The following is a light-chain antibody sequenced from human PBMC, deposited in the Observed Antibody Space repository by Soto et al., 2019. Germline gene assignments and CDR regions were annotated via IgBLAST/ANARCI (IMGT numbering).Light chain of an antibody. CDR3: CPYAHNFYV. CDR1: SSDVGAYNF. V-gene: IGLV2-11*01. CDR2: DVS. Sequence: QSVLTQPRSVSGSLGQSVTISCTGTSSDVGAYNFVSWYQQRPGRAPKLILCDVSKRPSGVPDRFSGSKSGNTASLTISGLQAEDEADYYCCPYAHNFYVFGTGTKVTVL. J-gene: IGLJ1*01.